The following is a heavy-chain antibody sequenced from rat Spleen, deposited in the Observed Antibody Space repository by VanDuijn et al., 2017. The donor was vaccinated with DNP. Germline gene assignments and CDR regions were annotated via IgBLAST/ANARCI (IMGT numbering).Heavy chain of an antibody. J-gene: IGHJ3*01. CDR1: GFIFSDYN. CDR2: ISYDGSST. CDR3: ASGGYNYEDWFAY. D-gene: IGHD1-5*01. V-gene: IGHV5-7*01. Sequence: EVQLVESGGGLVQPGRSLKLSCVASGFIFSDYNMAWVRQAPKTGLEWVATISYDGSSTYYRDSVKGRFTISRDNAKGTLYLQMDSLRSEDTATYYCASGGYNYEDWFAYWGQGTLVTVSS.